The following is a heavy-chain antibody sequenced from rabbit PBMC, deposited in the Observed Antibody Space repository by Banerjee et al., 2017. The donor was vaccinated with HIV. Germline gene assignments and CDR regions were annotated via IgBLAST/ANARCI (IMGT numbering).Heavy chain of an antibody. CDR3: ARSYASSNYRNSRLHL. CDR2: IYTGDGNT. CDR1: GFSFSSSYW. V-gene: IGHV1S45*01. Sequence: EESGGDLVKPEGSLTLTCTASGFSFSSSYWICWVRQAPGKGLEWIGCIYTGDGNTYYASWAKGRFTISKISSTTVTLQMTSLTAADTATYFCARSYASSNYRNSRLHLWGQGTLVTVS. J-gene: IGHJ3*01. D-gene: IGHD8-1*01.